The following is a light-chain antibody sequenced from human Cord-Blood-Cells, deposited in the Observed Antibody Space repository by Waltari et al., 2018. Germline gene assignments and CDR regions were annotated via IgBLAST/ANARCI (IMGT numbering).Light chain of an antibody. J-gene: IGLJ1*01. CDR2: DVS. V-gene: IGLV2-11*01. CDR1: SSDVGGYNY. Sequence: QSALTQPPPVSGPPGQSVTISCTGTSSDVGGYNYVSWYQQHTGKAPKLMIYDVSKRPSGVPDRFSGSKSGNTASLTISGLQAEDEADYYCCSYAGSYTYVFGTGTKVTVL. CDR3: CSYAGSYTYV.